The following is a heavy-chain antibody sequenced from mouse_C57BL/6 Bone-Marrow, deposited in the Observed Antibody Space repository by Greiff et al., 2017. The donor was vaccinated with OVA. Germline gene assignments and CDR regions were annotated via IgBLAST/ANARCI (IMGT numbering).Heavy chain of an antibody. Sequence: QVHVKQPGAELVKPGASVKLSCKASGYTFTSYWMQWVKQRPGQGLEWIGEIDPSDSYTNYNQKFKGKATLTVDTSSSTAYMQLSSLTSEDSAVYYCARYYGSRYFDVWGTGTTVTVSS. D-gene: IGHD1-1*01. J-gene: IGHJ1*03. CDR2: IDPSDSYT. CDR3: ARYYGSRYFDV. V-gene: IGHV1-50*01. CDR1: GYTFTSYW.